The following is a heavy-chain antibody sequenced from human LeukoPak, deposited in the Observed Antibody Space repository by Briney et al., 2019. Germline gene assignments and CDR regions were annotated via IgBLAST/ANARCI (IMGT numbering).Heavy chain of an antibody. CDR2: ISSSGGTI. D-gene: IGHD3-10*02. Sequence: GGSLRLSCAASGFTFSNAWMSWVRQAPGQGLEWVSYISSSGGTIYYADSVKGRFTISRDNAKNSLYLQMNSLRAEDTAVYYCAELGITMIGGVWGKGTTVTISS. J-gene: IGHJ6*04. CDR3: AELGITMIGGV. V-gene: IGHV3-11*04. CDR1: GFTFSNAW.